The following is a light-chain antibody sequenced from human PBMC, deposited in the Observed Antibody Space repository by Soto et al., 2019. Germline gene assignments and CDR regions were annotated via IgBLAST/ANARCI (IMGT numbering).Light chain of an antibody. CDR2: AES. CDR3: QKYNSDPRT. J-gene: IGKJ1*01. Sequence: DIQMTQSPSSLSASVGDRVTITCRARQGISNYLAGYQQKPGKVPKLLIYAESTLQSGVPSRFSGSGSGTDFTLTISSLQPEDVATYYCQKYNSDPRTFGQGNKVEIK. CDR1: QGISNY. V-gene: IGKV1-27*01.